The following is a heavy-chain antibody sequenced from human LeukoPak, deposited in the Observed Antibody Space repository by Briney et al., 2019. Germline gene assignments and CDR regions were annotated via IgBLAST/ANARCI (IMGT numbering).Heavy chain of an antibody. V-gene: IGHV3-30-3*01. D-gene: IGHD3-22*01. CDR1: GFTFSSYA. Sequence: PGRSLRLSCAASGFTFSSYAMHWVRQAPGKGLEWVAVISYDGSNKYYADSVKGRFTISRDNSKNTLYLQMNSLRAEDTAVYYCARDGNYYDSSGYYYGGFDYWGQGTLVTVSS. CDR2: ISYDGSNK. CDR3: ARDGNYYDSSGYYYGGFDY. J-gene: IGHJ4*02.